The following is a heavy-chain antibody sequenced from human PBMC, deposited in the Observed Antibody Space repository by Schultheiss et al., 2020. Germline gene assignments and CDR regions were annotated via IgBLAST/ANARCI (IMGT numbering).Heavy chain of an antibody. J-gene: IGHJ4*02. CDR3: TTDSPEMTMIVSQGY. Sequence: GGSMRLSCAASGFTFSSYGMHWVRQAPGKGLEWVGGIKSKSNGGTSDYAAPVECRFFISRDDSKDTLNLQMNSLKTGGTAVYYCTTDSPEMTMIVSQGYWGKGTLVTVSS. V-gene: IGHV3-15*01. CDR1: GFTFSSYG. CDR2: IKSKSNGGTS. D-gene: IGHD3-22*01.